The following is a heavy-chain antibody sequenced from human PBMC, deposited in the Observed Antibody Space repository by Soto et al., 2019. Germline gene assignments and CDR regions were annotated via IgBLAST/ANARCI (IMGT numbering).Heavy chain of an antibody. CDR3: ARDPGRDSSSWS. CDR2: IIPTLGIA. J-gene: IGHJ5*02. CDR1: GGTFSSYT. Sequence: QVQLVQSGAEVKKPGSSVKVSCKASGGTFSSYTISWVRQAPGQGLEWMGRIIPTLGIANYAQKFQGRVTITADKSTSTAYMELSSLRSEDTAVYYCARDPGRDSSSWSWGQGTLVTVSS. V-gene: IGHV1-69*08. D-gene: IGHD6-13*01.